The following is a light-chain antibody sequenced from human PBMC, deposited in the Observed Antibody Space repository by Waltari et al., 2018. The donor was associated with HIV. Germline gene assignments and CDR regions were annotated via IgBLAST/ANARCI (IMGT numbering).Light chain of an antibody. CDR3: QSYDSSLSGSV. Sequence: QSVLTQPPSVSGAPGQPVPISCPGRSPNLGAGSDVPWYQQLPGTAPKLLIYGNSNRPSGVPDRFSGSKSGTSASLAITGLQAEDEADYYCQSYDSSLSGSVFGGGTKLTVL. CDR2: GNS. J-gene: IGLJ3*02. V-gene: IGLV1-40*01. CDR1: SPNLGAGSD.